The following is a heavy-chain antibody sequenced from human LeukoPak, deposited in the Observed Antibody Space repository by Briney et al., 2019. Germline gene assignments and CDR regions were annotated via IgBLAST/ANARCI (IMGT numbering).Heavy chain of an antibody. Sequence: PGGSLRLSCAASGFTFSSYSMNWVRQAPGKGMEWLSYISNGGDTIYYADSVKGRFTISRDNAKNSLFLQMNSLRDEDTAVYYCARDVPTTVTTSDYWGQGTLVTVSS. D-gene: IGHD4-17*01. CDR3: ARDVPTTVTTSDY. CDR1: GFTFSSYS. CDR2: ISNGGDTI. J-gene: IGHJ4*02. V-gene: IGHV3-48*02.